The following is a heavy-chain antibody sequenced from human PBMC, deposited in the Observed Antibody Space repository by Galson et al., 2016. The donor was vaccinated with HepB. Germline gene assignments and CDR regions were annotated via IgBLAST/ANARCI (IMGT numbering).Heavy chain of an antibody. Sequence: SLRLSCAASGFTFSSYAMSWVRQAPGKGLEWVSAISGSGGSTYYADSVKGRFTISRDNSKNTLYLQMNSLRAEDTAVYYCAKGYYDILTGYYQGYFDLWGRGTLVTVSS. CDR3: AKGYYDILTGYYQGYFDL. J-gene: IGHJ2*01. V-gene: IGHV3-23*01. CDR1: GFTFSSYA. CDR2: ISGSGGST. D-gene: IGHD3-9*01.